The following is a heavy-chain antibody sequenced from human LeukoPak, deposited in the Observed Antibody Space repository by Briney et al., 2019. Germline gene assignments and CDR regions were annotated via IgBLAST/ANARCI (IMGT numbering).Heavy chain of an antibody. CDR1: GGSISSGGYS. D-gene: IGHD3-9*01. Sequence: SETLSLTCAVSGGSISSGGYSWSWIRQPPGKGLEWIGYIYYSGSTYYNPSLKGRVTISVDTSKNQFSLKLHSVTAADTAVYYCARGGNYDVLTGYHFYFDNWGQGTLVTVSS. J-gene: IGHJ4*02. CDR2: IYYSGST. V-gene: IGHV4-30-4*07. CDR3: ARGGNYDVLTGYHFYFDN.